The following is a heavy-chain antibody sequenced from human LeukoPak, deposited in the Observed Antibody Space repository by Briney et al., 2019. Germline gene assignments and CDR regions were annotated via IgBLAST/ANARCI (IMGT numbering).Heavy chain of an antibody. CDR1: GFTFDDYG. D-gene: IGHD3-10*01. J-gene: IGHJ5*02. Sequence: PGGSLRLSCAASGFTFDDYGMSWVRQAPGKGLEWVSGINWNGGSTGYADSVKGRFTISRDNSKNTLYLQMNSLRAEDTAVYYCARDRGYYGSGRILGWFDPWGQGTLVTVSS. CDR3: ARDRGYYGSGRILGWFDP. V-gene: IGHV3-20*04. CDR2: INWNGGST.